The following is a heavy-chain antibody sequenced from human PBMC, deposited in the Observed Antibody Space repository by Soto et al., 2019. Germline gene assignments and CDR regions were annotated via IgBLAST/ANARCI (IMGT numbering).Heavy chain of an antibody. Sequence: QVQLQESGPGLVKPSQTLSLTCTVSGGSISSGGYYWSWIRQHPGKGLEWIGYIYYSGSTYYNPSLKSRVTISVDTSKNQFSLKLSSVTAADTAVYYCARGASDGLDDAFDIWGQGTMVTVSS. V-gene: IGHV4-31*03. CDR1: GGSISSGGYY. CDR3: ARGASDGLDDAFDI. CDR2: IYYSGST. J-gene: IGHJ3*02. D-gene: IGHD3-16*01.